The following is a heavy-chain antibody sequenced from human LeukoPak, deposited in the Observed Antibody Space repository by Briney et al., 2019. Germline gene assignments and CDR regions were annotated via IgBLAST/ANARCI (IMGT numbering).Heavy chain of an antibody. CDR2: ISGSGGST. D-gene: IGHD2-21*01. CDR1: GFTFSIYA. V-gene: IGHV3-23*01. CDR3: AKAPVTTCRGAYCYPFDY. Sequence: GGSLRLSCAASGFTFSIYAMSWVRQAPGKGLEWVSGISGSGGSTYYADSVKGRFTISRDSSKNTLFLQMNRLRPEDAAVYYCAKAPVTTCRGAYCYPFDYWGQGTLVTVSS. J-gene: IGHJ4*02.